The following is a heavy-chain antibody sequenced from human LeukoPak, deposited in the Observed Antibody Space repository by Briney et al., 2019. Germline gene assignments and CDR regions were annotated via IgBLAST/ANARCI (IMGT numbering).Heavy chain of an antibody. CDR3: ANGMDV. V-gene: IGHV3-23*01. CDR1: GFTFSTYA. Sequence: GGSLRLSCAASGFTFSTYAMSWVRQAPGKGLEWVSAISGSGGNTYYADSVKGRFTISRDNSKSTLYLQINNLRAEDTAVYYCANGMDVWGQGTTVTVSS. CDR2: ISGSGGNT. J-gene: IGHJ6*02.